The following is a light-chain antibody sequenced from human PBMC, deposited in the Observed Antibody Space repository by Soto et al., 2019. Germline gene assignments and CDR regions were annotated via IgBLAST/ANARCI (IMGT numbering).Light chain of an antibody. Sequence: DIQMTQSPSTLSASVGDRVTITCRASQTINSNLAWYQKKPGQAPKLLIFDGYNLESGVPPRFSGSGSGTEFTLSIGSLQPDDFATYYCQQYESYFRYSFGQWTKLDIK. CDR2: DGY. J-gene: IGKJ2*01. V-gene: IGKV1-5*01. CDR3: QQYESYFRYS. CDR1: QTINSN.